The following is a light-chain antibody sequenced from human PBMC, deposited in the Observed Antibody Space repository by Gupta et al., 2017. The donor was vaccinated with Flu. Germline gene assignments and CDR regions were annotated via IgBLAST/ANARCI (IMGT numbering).Light chain of an antibody. CDR3: QQYFSYRT. V-gene: IGKV1-5*03. J-gene: IGKJ1*01. CDR2: KAS. Sequence: DIRMTQSPSTLSASIGDTVTISCRASQNIDGWLAWYQLKPGKAPKLLIYKASSLENGVPSRFSGSGSGTIFTLTSTGLQRDDSATYFWQQYFSYRTFGQGTKVEIK. CDR1: QNIDGW.